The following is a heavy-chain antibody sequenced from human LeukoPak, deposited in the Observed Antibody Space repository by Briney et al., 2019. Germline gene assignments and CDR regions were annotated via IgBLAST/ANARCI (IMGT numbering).Heavy chain of an antibody. V-gene: IGHV3-7*01. CDR1: GFMFSSYW. CDR2: IKEDGSEK. CDR3: ARDLVWFGELKGYYNYMDV. Sequence: AGGSLRLSCAASGFMFSSYWMSWVRQAPGKGLEWVADIKEDGSEKSYVDSVKGRFTISRDNAKNSLYLQMNTLRAEDTAVYYCARDLVWFGELKGYYNYMDVWGKGTTVTVSS. J-gene: IGHJ6*03. D-gene: IGHD3-10*01.